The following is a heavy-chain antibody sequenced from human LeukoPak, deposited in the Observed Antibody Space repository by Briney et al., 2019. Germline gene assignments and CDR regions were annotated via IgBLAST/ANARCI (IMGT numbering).Heavy chain of an antibody. CDR3: ARRLGATQPYFDF. Sequence: GEALQISCKASGYRFTSYWIGWVRQLPGKGLERMGIIHPGDSETRYSPSFQGQVTISADKSISTAYLQWSGLKASDTAMYYCARRLGATQPYFDFWGQGALVTVSS. J-gene: IGHJ4*02. CDR1: GYRFTSYW. CDR2: IHPGDSET. V-gene: IGHV5-51*01. D-gene: IGHD1-26*01.